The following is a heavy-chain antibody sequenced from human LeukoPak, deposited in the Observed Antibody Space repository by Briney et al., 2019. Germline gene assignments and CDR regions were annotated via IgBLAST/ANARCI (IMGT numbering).Heavy chain of an antibody. V-gene: IGHV3-13*01. CDR1: GFTFSSYD. CDR2: IGSAGDT. J-gene: IGHJ6*02. CDR3: ARGLSTIYYGMDV. D-gene: IGHD5/OR15-5a*01. Sequence: GGSLRLSCAASGFTFSSYDMHWVRHATGKGLEWVSAIGSAGDTYYPGSVKGRFTISRENAKNSLYLQMNSLRAGDTAVYYCARGLSTIYYGMDVWGQGTTVTVSS.